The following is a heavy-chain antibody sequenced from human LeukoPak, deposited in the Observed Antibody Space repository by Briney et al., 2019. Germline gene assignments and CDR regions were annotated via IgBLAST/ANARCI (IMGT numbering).Heavy chain of an antibody. Sequence: SETLSLTCAVSGDSISSGGYSWSWIRLPPGKGLEWIGYFYRSGSTSYNPSLKSRVTISIDRSKNQFSLKLSSMTAADTAVYYCARGGYGGNSYAFDIWGQGTMVTVSS. V-gene: IGHV4-30-2*01. CDR2: FYRSGST. CDR1: GDSISSGGYS. J-gene: IGHJ3*02. D-gene: IGHD4-23*01. CDR3: ARGGYGGNSYAFDI.